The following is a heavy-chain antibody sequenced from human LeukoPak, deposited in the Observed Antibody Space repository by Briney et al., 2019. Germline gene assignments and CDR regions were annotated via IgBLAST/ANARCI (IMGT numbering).Heavy chain of an antibody. CDR2: INPDGSHT. D-gene: IGHD3-10*01. CDR1: GFTFSRYW. Sequence: PGGSLRLSCAASGFTFSRYWMHWVRQAPGEGLVWVSRINPDGSHTTYADAVEGRFTISRDNAKNTVYLQMNSLRAEDTALYYCAKFFLPYLAGGTGSRWGQGTLVTVSS. J-gene: IGHJ4*02. V-gene: IGHV3-74*01. CDR3: AKFFLPYLAGGTGSR.